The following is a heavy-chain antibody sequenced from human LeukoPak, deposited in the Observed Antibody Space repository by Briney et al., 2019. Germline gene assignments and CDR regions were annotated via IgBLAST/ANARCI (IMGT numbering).Heavy chain of an antibody. CDR2: IYNSGST. D-gene: IGHD6-13*01. CDR3: ARALAAAGPRHFDN. Sequence: SETLSLTCTVSGGSMSSYYWSWIRQPPGKGLEWTGYIYNSGSTNYNPSLKSRVTISVDTSKNQFSLKLSSVTAADTAVYFCARALAAAGPRHFDNWGQGTLVTVSS. V-gene: IGHV4-59*01. J-gene: IGHJ4*02. CDR1: GGSMSSYY.